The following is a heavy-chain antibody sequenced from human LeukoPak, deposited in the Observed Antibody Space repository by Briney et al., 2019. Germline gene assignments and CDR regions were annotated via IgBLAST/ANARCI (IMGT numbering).Heavy chain of an antibody. Sequence: SETLSLTCAVSGGSISSGGYSWSWIRQPPGKGLEWIGYIYYSGSTYYNPSLKSRVTISVDTSKNQFSLKLSSVTAEDTAVYYCAKDSIPGIAAPWYYYYYMDVWGKGTTVTVSS. V-gene: IGHV4-30-4*07. CDR2: IYYSGST. J-gene: IGHJ6*03. CDR3: AKDSIPGIAAPWYYYYYMDV. CDR1: GGSISSGGYS. D-gene: IGHD6-13*01.